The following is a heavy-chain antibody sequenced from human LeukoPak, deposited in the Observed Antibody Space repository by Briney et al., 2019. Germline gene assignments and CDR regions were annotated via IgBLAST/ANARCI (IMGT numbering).Heavy chain of an antibody. CDR2: INHSGST. CDR3: ARGMSPAIITMVRGVKLRGHRYFDY. V-gene: IGHV4-38-2*02. D-gene: IGHD3-10*01. CDR1: GYSISSGYY. J-gene: IGHJ4*02. Sequence: PSETLSLTCTVSGYSISSGYYWGWIRQPPGKGLEWIGEINHSGSTNYNPSLKSRVTISVDTSKNQFSLKLSSVTAADTAVYYCARGMSPAIITMVRGVKLRGHRYFDYWGQGTLVTVSS.